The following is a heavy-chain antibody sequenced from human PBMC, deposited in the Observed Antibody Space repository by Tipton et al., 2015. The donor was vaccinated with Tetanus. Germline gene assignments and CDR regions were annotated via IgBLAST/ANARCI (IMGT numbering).Heavy chain of an antibody. Sequence: TLSLTCTVSGGSLSSLLWTWTRLSPGKGLEWIGYIDHSGNTNYNPSLRSRVTMSLDTSKNQFSLKVTSVTAADTAVYFCARIHDFWSGYFDFWGQGTLVTVSP. J-gene: IGHJ4*02. CDR2: IDHSGNT. CDR3: ARIHDFWSGYFDF. CDR1: GGSLSSLL. D-gene: IGHD3-3*01. V-gene: IGHV4-59*11.